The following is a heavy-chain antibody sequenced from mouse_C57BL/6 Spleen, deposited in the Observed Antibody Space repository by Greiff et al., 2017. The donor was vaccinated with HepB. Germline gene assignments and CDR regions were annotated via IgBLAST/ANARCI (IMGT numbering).Heavy chain of an antibody. CDR2: IYPGSGNT. CDR3: ASYDYDGWFAY. D-gene: IGHD2-4*01. CDR1: GYTFTDYY. J-gene: IGHJ3*01. V-gene: IGHV1-76*01. Sequence: VQLQQSGAELVRPGASVKLSCKASGYTFTDYYINWVKQRPGQGLEWIARIYPGSGNTYYNEKFKGKATLTAEKSSSTAYMQLNSLTSEDSAVYFCASYDYDGWFAYWGQGTLVTVSA.